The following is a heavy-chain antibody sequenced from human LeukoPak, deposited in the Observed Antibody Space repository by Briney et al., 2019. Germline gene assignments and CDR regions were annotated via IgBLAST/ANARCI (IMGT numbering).Heavy chain of an antibody. CDR3: AREGTLSSFYYYMDV. CDR2: FFDSGRT. V-gene: IGHV4-59*11. D-gene: IGHD2-8*01. CDR1: GASISGHY. Sequence: SETLSLTCTVSGASISGHYWSWIRQPPGKGLEWIGYFFDSGRTNNNPSLKSRVTISVDTSKNQFSLKLTSVTAADTAVYYCAREGTLSSFYYYMDVWGKGTTVTVSS. J-gene: IGHJ6*03.